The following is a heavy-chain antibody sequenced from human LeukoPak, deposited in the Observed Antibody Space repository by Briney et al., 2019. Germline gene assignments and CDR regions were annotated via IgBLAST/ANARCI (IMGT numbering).Heavy chain of an antibody. D-gene: IGHD1-1*01. J-gene: IGHJ6*03. Sequence: GGSLRLSCEASGFTFNTYSMNWARQAPGKGLEWVSSIDSSGGYMFYADSVKGRFTISRDNSKNTLYLQMNSLRAEDTAVYYCAASPGTRLYYYYMDVWGKGTTVTISS. V-gene: IGHV3-21*01. CDR1: GFTFNTYS. CDR2: IDSSGGYM. CDR3: AASPGTRLYYYYMDV.